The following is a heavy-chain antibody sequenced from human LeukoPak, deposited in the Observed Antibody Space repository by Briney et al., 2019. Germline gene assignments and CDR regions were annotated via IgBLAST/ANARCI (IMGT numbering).Heavy chain of an antibody. CDR1: GYTFTGYY. D-gene: IGHD3-9*01. V-gene: IGHV1-46*01. CDR2: INPSGGST. J-gene: IGHJ4*02. CDR3: ARDAYYYDILTGYALY. Sequence: ASVKVSCKASGYTFTGYYMHWVRQAPGQGLEWMGIINPSGGSTSYAQKFQGRVTMTRDTSISTAYMELSRLRSDDTAVYYCARDAYYYDILTGYALYWGQGTLVTVSS.